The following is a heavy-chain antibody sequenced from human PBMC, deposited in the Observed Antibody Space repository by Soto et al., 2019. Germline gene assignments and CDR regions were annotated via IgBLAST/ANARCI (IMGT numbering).Heavy chain of an antibody. CDR3: ARASGCSGGNCAFDP. D-gene: IGHD2-15*01. CDR1: GGSISSYY. Sequence: PSETLSLTCTVSGGSISSYYWSWIRQPPGKGLEWIGYIYYSGSTNYNPSLKSRVTISVDTSKNQFSLKLSSVTAADTAVYYCARASGCSGGNCAFDPWGQGTLVTVSS. CDR2: IYYSGST. J-gene: IGHJ5*02. V-gene: IGHV4-59*01.